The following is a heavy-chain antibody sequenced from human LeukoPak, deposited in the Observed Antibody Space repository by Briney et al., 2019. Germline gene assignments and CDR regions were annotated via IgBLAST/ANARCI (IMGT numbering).Heavy chain of an antibody. CDR1: GFTFSGYA. CDR2: NSGSGGST. D-gene: IGHD2-2*01. CDR3: AKGPRNCSSTSCYLDY. Sequence: GGSLRLACAASGFTFSGYAMSWVRQAPGKGLEWISANSGSGGSTYYADSVKGRITISRDNSKNTLYLQMNSLRAEDTAVYYCAKGPRNCSSTSCYLDYWGQGTLVTVSS. V-gene: IGHV3-23*01. J-gene: IGHJ4*02.